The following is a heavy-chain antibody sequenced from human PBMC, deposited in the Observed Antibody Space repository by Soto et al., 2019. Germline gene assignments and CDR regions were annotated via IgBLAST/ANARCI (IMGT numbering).Heavy chain of an antibody. J-gene: IGHJ4*02. CDR2: IYYSGST. CDR3: ARDYYDNNGYYSTYYFDY. CDR1: GGSISSYY. V-gene: IGHV4-59*01. Sequence: SETLSLTCTVSGGSISSYYWSWIRQPPGKGLEWIGYIYYSGSTNYNPSLKSRVTISVDTSKNLFSLKLTSVTAADTAVYYCARDYYDNNGYYSTYYFDYWGQGTLVTVSS. D-gene: IGHD3-22*01.